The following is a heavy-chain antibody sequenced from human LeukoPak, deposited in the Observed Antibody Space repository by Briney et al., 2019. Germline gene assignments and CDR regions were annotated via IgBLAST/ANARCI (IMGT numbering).Heavy chain of an antibody. V-gene: IGHV3-49*04. D-gene: IGHD6-13*01. CDR2: IRSKAYGGTT. Sequence: GGSLRLSCTASGFTFGDYAMSWVRQAPGKGLEWVGFIRSKAYGGTTEYAASVKGRFTISRDDSKSIAYLQMNSLKTEDTAVYYCTRQSSSWTKFDYWGQGTLVTVSS. CDR1: GFTFGDYA. J-gene: IGHJ4*02. CDR3: TRQSSSWTKFDY.